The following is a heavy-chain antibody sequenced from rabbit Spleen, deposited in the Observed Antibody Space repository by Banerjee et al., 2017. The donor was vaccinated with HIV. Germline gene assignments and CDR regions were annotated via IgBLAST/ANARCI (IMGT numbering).Heavy chain of an antibody. J-gene: IGHJ6*01. Sequence: QSLEESGGGLVQPEGSLTLSCKASGFDFNSYGVSWVRQAPGKGLEWISCIAGDSSGFTYSATCAKGRFTCSKTSSTTVTLQMTSLTGADTATYFCARDTSSSFSSYGLDLWGPGPWSP. CDR1: GFDFNSYG. CDR2: IAGDSSGFT. CDR3: ARDTSSSFSSYGLDL. D-gene: IGHD1-1*01. V-gene: IGHV1S40*01.